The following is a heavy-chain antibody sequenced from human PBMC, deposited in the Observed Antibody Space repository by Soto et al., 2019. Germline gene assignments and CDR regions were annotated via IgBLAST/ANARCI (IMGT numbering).Heavy chain of an antibody. CDR1: GDSVSSNSAA. J-gene: IGHJ4*02. Sequence: SQTLSLTCAISGDSVSSNSAAWNWIRQSPSKGLEWLGRTYYSSKCYIDYAVSVKSRLTINPDTSKNQFSLQLNSVTPEDTAVYHCARDGPDYYDSSGYYYHGGYFDNWGQGTLVTVSS. D-gene: IGHD3-22*01. CDR2: TYYSSKCYI. V-gene: IGHV6-1*01. CDR3: ARDGPDYYDSSGYYYHGGYFDN.